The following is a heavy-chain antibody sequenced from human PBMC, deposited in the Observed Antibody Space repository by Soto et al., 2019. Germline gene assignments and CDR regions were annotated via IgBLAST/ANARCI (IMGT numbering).Heavy chain of an antibody. Sequence: QVQLVQSGAEVKKPGSSVKVSCKASGGTFSSYAISWVRQAPGQGREWMGGIIPIFGTANYAQKFQGRVTITADEATSTAYMELSSLRSEDTAGYYCAREARYYESRWFDPWCQGSLVTVSS. D-gene: IGHD3-22*01. CDR2: IIPIFGTA. CDR1: GGTFSSYA. J-gene: IGHJ5*02. CDR3: AREARYYESRWFDP. V-gene: IGHV1-69*01.